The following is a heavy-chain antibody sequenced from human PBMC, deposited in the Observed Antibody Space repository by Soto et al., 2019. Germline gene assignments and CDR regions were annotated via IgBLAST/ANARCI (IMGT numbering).Heavy chain of an antibody. CDR3: AREWSISVAAPGH. Sequence: QVQLVESGGGVVQPGRSLRLSCAASGFTFSTYTIYWVRQAPGKGLEWVAGISNNGINTHYADSVKGRFTISRDNSKNTLYVQMNSLGAEDTAVYYCAREWSISVAAPGHWGQGTLVTVSS. CDR1: GFTFSTYT. CDR2: ISNNGINT. V-gene: IGHV3-30-3*01. D-gene: IGHD6-19*01. J-gene: IGHJ4*02.